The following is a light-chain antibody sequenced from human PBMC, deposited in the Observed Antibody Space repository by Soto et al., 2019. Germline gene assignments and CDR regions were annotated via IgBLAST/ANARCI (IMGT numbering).Light chain of an antibody. V-gene: IGLV2-8*01. Sequence: QSALTQPASVSGSPGQSITISCTGTSSDIGNYDFVSWYQQVPGTAPKAMIYEVTKRPSGVPDRFSGSKSGNTASLTVSGLQAEDEADYYCSSYGGSNNYVFGTGTKLTVL. J-gene: IGLJ1*01. CDR2: EVT. CDR1: SSDIGNYDF. CDR3: SSYGGSNNYV.